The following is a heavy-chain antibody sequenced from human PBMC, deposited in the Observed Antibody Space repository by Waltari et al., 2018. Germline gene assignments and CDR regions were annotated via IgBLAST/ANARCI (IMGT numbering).Heavy chain of an antibody. D-gene: IGHD3-22*01. J-gene: IGHJ4*02. V-gene: IGHV4-34*01. CDR1: GGSFSGYY. CDR2: INHSGST. Sequence: QVQLQQWGAGLLKPSETLSLTCAVYGGSFSGYYWSWISQPPGKGLEWIGEINHSGSTNYNPSLKSRVTISVDTSKNQFSLKLSSVTAADTAVYYCARGFYDSSGYYFDYWGQGTLVTVSS. CDR3: ARGFYDSSGYYFDY.